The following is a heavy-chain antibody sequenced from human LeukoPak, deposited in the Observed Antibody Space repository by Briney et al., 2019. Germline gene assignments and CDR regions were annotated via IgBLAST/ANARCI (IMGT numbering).Heavy chain of an antibody. J-gene: IGHJ5*02. V-gene: IGHV3-48*03. D-gene: IGHD4-17*01. Sequence: GGSLRLSCAASGFTFSSYEMNWVRQAPGKGLEWVSYISSSGSTIYYADSVKGRFTISRDNAKNSLYLQMNSLRAEDTAVYYCARVPTHPDYNWFDPWGQGTLVTVSS. CDR1: GFTFSSYE. CDR3: ARVPTHPDYNWFDP. CDR2: ISSSGSTI.